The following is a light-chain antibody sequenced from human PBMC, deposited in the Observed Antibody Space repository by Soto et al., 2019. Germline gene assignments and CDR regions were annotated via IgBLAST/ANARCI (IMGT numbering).Light chain of an antibody. J-gene: IGKJ1*01. CDR1: QSVSSSY. CDR2: GAS. CDR3: QQYGGSSWT. V-gene: IGKV3-20*01. Sequence: EIVLTQSPGTLSLSPGERATLSCRASQSVSSSYLAWYHQKPGQAPRLLIFGASSRATGIPDRFSGSGSGTDLTLTISRLEPEDFAVYYCQQYGGSSWTFGQGTKVDIK.